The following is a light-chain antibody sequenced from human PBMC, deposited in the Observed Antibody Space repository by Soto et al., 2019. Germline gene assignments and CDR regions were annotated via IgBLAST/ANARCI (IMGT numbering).Light chain of an antibody. CDR2: EVS. V-gene: IGLV2-14*01. CDR3: SSYTTYSTLV. Sequence: QSALTQPASVSGSPGQSITISCTGTSSDVGGYNYVSWYQQHPGKAPKLMIYEVSNRPSGVSNRLSGSKSGNTASLTISGLQAEDEGVYYCSSYTTYSTLVFGGGTKLTVL. J-gene: IGLJ3*02. CDR1: SSDVGGYNY.